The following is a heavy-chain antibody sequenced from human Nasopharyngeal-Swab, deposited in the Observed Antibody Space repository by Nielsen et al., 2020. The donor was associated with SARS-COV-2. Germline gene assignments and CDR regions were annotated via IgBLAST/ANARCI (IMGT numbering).Heavy chain of an antibody. J-gene: IGHJ4*02. CDR2: IYYSGST. D-gene: IGHD6-13*01. CDR3: ARGGGSSSWVDY. Sequence: SETLSLTCAVYGGSFSSYYWSWIRQPPGKGLEWIGYIYYSGSTNYNPSLKSRVTISVDTSKNQFSLKLSSVTAADTAVHYCARGGGSSSWVDYWGQGTLVTVSS. CDR1: GGSFSSYY. V-gene: IGHV4-59*01.